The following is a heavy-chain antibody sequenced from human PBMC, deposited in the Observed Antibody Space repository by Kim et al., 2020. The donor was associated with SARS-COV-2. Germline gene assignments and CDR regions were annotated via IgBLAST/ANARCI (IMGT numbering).Heavy chain of an antibody. CDR1: GYTFTSSG. CDR3: ARDSSSWYWVNYYYYMDV. CDR2: ISAYNGNT. D-gene: IGHD6-13*01. J-gene: IGHJ6*03. V-gene: IGHV1-18*01. Sequence: ASVKVSCKASGYTFTSSGISWVRQAPGQGLEWMGWISAYNGNTNYAQKLQGRVTMTTDTSTSTAYMELRSLRSDDTAVYYCARDSSSWYWVNYYYYMDVWGKGTTVTVS.